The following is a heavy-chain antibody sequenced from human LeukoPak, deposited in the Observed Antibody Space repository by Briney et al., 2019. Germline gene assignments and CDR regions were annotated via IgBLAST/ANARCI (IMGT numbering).Heavy chain of an antibody. V-gene: IGHV3-7*01. CDR3: ARSHSSSWYGYYYYYMDV. CDR2: IKQDGSEK. Sequence: GGSLRLSCAASGFTFSSYWMSWVRQATGKGLEWVANIKQDGSEKYYVDSVKGRFTISRDNAKNSLYLQMNSLRAEDTAVYYCARSHSSSWYGYYYYYMDVWGKGTTVTVSS. D-gene: IGHD6-13*01. J-gene: IGHJ6*03. CDR1: GFTFSSYW.